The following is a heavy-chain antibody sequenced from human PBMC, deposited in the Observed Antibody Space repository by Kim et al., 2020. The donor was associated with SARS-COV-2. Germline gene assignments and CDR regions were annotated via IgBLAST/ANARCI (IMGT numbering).Heavy chain of an antibody. CDR3: ARDFLYKAFDY. Sequence: GSLRLSCAASGFRFSTSYMAWVRQAPGKGPEWVAEMKGDGSEVAYADPVKGRFSISRDNAKTSLYLQMDGLRVEDTAIYYCARDFLYKAFDYWGQGTLVTVSS. D-gene: IGHD1-20*01. V-gene: IGHV3-7*01. J-gene: IGHJ4*02. CDR2: MKGDGSEV. CDR1: GFRFSTSY.